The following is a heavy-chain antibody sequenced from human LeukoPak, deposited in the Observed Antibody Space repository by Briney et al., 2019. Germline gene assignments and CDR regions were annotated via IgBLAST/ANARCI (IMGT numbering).Heavy chain of an antibody. CDR1: GGSISSGDYY. Sequence: SETLSLTCTVSGGSISSGDYYWSWIRQPPGKGLEWIGYIYYSGSTYYNPSLKSRVTISVDTSKNQFSLKLSSVTAADTAVYYCARRGPGGRAFDIWGQGTMVPVSS. J-gene: IGHJ3*02. CDR2: IYYSGST. CDR3: ARRGPGGRAFDI. D-gene: IGHD3-10*01. V-gene: IGHV4-30-4*08.